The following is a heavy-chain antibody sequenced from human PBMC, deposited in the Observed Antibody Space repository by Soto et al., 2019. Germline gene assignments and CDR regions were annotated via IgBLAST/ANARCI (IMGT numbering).Heavy chain of an antibody. CDR3: ARGTHLV. D-gene: IGHD1-1*01. J-gene: IGHJ6*02. V-gene: IGHV1-46*01. Sequence: VKVSCKASGDTFSSYDFHWVRQAPGQGLDWMGLVNPDDGSATYAQRFQGRITMTRDTSTSTVYMEMSSLRSEDTAVYYCARGTHLVWGQGTTVTVSS. CDR1: GDTFSSYD. CDR2: VNPDDGSA.